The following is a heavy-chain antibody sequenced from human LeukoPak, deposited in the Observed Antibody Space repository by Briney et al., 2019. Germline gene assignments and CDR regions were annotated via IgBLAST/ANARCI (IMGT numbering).Heavy chain of an antibody. J-gene: IGHJ4*02. Sequence: GGSLRLSCAASGLTFSSYEMNWVRQTPGKGLEWVSSISSSSSYIYYADSVKGRFTISRDNAKNSLYLQMNSLRAEDTAVYYCASSSMVRVYYFDYWGQGTLVTVSS. CDR1: GLTFSSYE. D-gene: IGHD3-10*01. CDR2: ISSSSSYI. V-gene: IGHV3-21*01. CDR3: ASSSMVRVYYFDY.